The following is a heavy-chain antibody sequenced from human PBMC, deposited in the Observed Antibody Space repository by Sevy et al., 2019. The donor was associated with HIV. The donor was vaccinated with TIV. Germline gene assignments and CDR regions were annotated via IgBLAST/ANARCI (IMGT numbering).Heavy chain of an antibody. CDR3: ASDRGVGTSSYGMDV. CDR1: GFTFSSYSLSSYS. D-gene: IGHD1-26*01. CDR2: ISSGSSYI. Sequence: GGSLRLSCAASGFTFSSYSLSSYSMNWVRQAPGKGLEWVSSISSGSSYIFYADSVKGRFTISRDNAKNSLYLQMNSLRAEDTAVYYCASDRGVGTSSYGMDVWGQGTTVTVSS. V-gene: IGHV3-21*01. J-gene: IGHJ6*02.